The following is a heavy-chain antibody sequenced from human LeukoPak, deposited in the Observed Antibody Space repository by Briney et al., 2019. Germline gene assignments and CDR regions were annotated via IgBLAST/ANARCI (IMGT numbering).Heavy chain of an antibody. J-gene: IGHJ4*02. CDR2: IKSKTDGGTT. Sequence: PGGSLRLSCAASGFTFSNAWMSWVRQAPGKGLEWVGRIKSKTDGGTTDYVAPVKGRFSISRDNAKNTLYLQMNSLKTEDRAVYYCTKATPESTGWIDYWGQGNLVTVSS. CDR1: GFTFSNAW. D-gene: IGHD2-8*02. CDR3: TKATPESTGWIDY. V-gene: IGHV3-15*01.